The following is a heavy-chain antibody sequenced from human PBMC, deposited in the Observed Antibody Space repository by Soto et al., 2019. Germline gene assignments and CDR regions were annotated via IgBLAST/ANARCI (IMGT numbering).Heavy chain of an antibody. CDR3: VKHQVSLVRGISPFDY. Sequence: GGSLRLSCAVSGFTFNSNDMTWVRQAPGKGLEWVSTISSSGAFTYHADSVRGRLTISRDNSKNTVYLQMNSLRAEDTAVYYCVKHQVSLVRGISPFDYWGQGALVTV. CDR2: ISSSGAFT. V-gene: IGHV3-23*01. J-gene: IGHJ4*02. CDR1: GFTFNSND. D-gene: IGHD3-10*01.